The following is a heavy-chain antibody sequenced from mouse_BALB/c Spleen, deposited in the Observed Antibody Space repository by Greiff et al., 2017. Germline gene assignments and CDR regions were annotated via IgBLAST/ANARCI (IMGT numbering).Heavy chain of an antibody. V-gene: IGHV5-6-5*01. J-gene: IGHJ1*01. Sequence: EVKVVESGGGLVKPGGSLKLSCSASGFTFSSYAMSWVRQTPEKRLEWVASISSGGSTYYPDSVKGRFTISRDNARNILYLQMSSLRSEDTAMYYCARGLVFTTATDWYFDVWGAGTTVTVSS. CDR3: ARGLVFTTATDWYFDV. CDR1: GFTFSSYA. D-gene: IGHD1-2*01. CDR2: ISSGGST.